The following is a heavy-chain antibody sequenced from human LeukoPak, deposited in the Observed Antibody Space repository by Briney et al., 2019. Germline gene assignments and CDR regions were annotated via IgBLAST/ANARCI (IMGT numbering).Heavy chain of an antibody. J-gene: IGHJ6*02. CDR1: GYTLTELS. D-gene: IGHD3-3*01. CDR3: ATLHRENYYDFWWSYYYYGMDV. V-gene: IGHV1-24*01. CDR2: FDPEDGAT. Sequence: ASVKVSCKFSGYTLTELSMHWVRQAPGKGLEWVGGFDPEDGATIYAQKFQGRVTMTEGTSTDPAYMELSSLRSEDTAVYYCATLHRENYYDFWWSYYYYGMDVWGQGTTVTVSS.